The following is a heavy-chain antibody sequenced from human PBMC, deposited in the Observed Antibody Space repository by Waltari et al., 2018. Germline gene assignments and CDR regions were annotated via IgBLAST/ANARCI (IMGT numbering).Heavy chain of an antibody. CDR3: VRGVGSPGDY. CDR1: GYTFTSYW. D-gene: IGHD3-10*01. CDR2: IDPTDSET. V-gene: IGHV5-10-1*03. Sequence: EVQLVQSGAEVKTPGESLRLTCKGSGYTFTSYWINWVRQMPGQGLEWMGRIDPTDSETHYNPSFQGHVTISADKSTSTAYVQWNSLKASDTATYYCVRGVGSPGDYWGQGTLVTVSS. J-gene: IGHJ4*02.